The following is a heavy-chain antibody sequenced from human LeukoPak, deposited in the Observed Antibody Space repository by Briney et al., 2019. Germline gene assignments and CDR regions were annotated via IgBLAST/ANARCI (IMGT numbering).Heavy chain of an antibody. V-gene: IGHV6-1*01. D-gene: IGHD6-19*01. J-gene: IGHJ5*02. CDR3: AREAVAGRFDP. Sequence: SQTLSLTCAISGDSVSSNSAAWNWIRQSPSRGLEWLGRTYYRSKCAVSVKSRITINPDTSKNQFSLKLSSVTAADTAVYYCAREAVAGRFDPWGQGTLVTVSS. CDR2: TYYRSK. CDR1: GDSVSSNSAA.